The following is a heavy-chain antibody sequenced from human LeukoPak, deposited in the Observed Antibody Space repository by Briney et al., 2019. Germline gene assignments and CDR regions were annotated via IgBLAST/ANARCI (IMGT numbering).Heavy chain of an antibody. J-gene: IGHJ2*01. V-gene: IGHV3-33*01. Sequence: GESLRLSCAASGFMFTHHGMHWVRQAPGKGLEWVAVIWSDGTNKFYSDSVKGRFAISRDNAKSSLYLQMSSLRGDDTAVYYCARLTNRYFDLWGRGTLVSASS. CDR2: IWSDGTNK. CDR1: GFMFTHHG. CDR3: ARLTNRYFDL. D-gene: IGHD4/OR15-4a*01.